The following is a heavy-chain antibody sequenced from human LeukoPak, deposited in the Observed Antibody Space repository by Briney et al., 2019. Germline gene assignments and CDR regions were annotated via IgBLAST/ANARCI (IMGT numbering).Heavy chain of an antibody. J-gene: IGHJ6*02. CDR3: ARDNDGEYYYYYGMDV. Sequence: PGGSLRLSCAASGFTFSSYWMHWVRQAPGKGLVWVSRINSDGSSTSYADSVKGRFTISRDNAKNTLYLQMNSLRAEDTAVYYCARDNDGEYYYYYGMDVWGQGTTVTVSS. D-gene: IGHD4-17*01. CDR1: GFTFSSYW. V-gene: IGHV3-74*01. CDR2: INSDGSST.